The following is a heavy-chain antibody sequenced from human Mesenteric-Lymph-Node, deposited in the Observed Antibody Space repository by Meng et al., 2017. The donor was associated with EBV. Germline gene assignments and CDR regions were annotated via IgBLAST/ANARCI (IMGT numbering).Heavy chain of an antibody. CDR2: INHSGST. V-gene: IGHV4-34*01. J-gene: IGHJ4*02. CDR1: GGSFSGYY. CDR3: ARGEKGPIDY. Sequence: LQQWGAGLCNMSENLSLTCADYGGSFSGYYWSLIRKPPGKGLEWIGEINHSGSTKYNPSLKSRVTISVDTSKNQFSLKLSSVTAADTAVYYCARGEKGPIDYWGQGTLVTVSS.